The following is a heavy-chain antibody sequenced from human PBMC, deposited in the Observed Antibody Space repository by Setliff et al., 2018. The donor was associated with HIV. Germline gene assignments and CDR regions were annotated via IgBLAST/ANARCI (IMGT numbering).Heavy chain of an antibody. Sequence: PSETLSLTCNVSGDSISRYYWSWIRQPPGKGLEWIGYIANDGSTNYNPPLQSRLSISVDTSKNQVALKLTSVTAEDTAVYYCTRHLPVYYGSGVSYYFDYWGQGTLGTV. D-gene: IGHD3-10*01. CDR2: IANDGST. CDR1: GDSISRYY. V-gene: IGHV4-59*08. J-gene: IGHJ4*02. CDR3: TRHLPVYYGSGVSYYFDY.